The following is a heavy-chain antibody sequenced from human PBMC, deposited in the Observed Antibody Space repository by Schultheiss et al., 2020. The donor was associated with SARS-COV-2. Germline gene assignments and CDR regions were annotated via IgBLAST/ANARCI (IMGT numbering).Heavy chain of an antibody. V-gene: IGHV3-30*18. Sequence: EGSLRLSCAASGFTFSSYGMHWVRQAPGKGLEWVAVISYDGSNKYYADSVKGRFTISRDNSKNTLYLQMNSLRAEDTAVYYCAKGASGYYYDSSGYSRSLDVWGQGTTVTVSS. CDR1: GFTFSSYG. D-gene: IGHD3-22*01. CDR3: AKGASGYYYDSSGYSRSLDV. CDR2: ISYDGSNK. J-gene: IGHJ6*02.